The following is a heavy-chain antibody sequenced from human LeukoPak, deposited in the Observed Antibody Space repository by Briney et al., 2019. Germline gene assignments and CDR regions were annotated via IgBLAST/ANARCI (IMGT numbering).Heavy chain of an antibody. J-gene: IGHJ4*02. Sequence: ASVKVSCKAPGYTFTGYYMHWVRQAPGQGLEWMGQINPNSGGTNYAQKFQGRVTMTRDTSISTAYMELSRLRSDDTAVYYCARDPPRKYQLLSGVFDYWGQGTLVTVSS. CDR3: ARDPPRKYQLLSGVFDY. CDR2: INPNSGGT. V-gene: IGHV1-2*06. D-gene: IGHD2-2*01. CDR1: GYTFTGYY.